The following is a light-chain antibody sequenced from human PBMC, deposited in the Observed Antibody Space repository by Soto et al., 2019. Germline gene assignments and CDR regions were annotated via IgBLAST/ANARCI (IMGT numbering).Light chain of an antibody. CDR1: QSVSSN. CDR3: QQYNNWPPV. J-gene: IGKJ1*01. CDR2: GAS. Sequence: EILMTQSPATLSVSPVERATLSCMASQSVSSNLAWYQQTPCQAPRLLIYGASTRATGIPASFSGSGSGTEFTLTISSLQSEDFSVYCCQQYNNWPPVFGQGTKVDI. V-gene: IGKV3-15*01.